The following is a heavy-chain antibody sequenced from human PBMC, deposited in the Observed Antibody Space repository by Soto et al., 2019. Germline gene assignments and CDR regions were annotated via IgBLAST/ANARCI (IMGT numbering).Heavy chain of an antibody. J-gene: IGHJ3*02. D-gene: IGHD6-19*01. CDR2: ISGSGGNT. CDR1: GFTFSSYA. Sequence: PGGSLRLSCAASGFTFSSYAMSWVRQAPGKGLEWVSLISGSGGNTYYADSVKGRFTVSRDNFKNRLFLQMNSLRAEDTAVYYCAKNNGWDGKSDAFDIWGQGTMVTVSS. V-gene: IGHV3-23*01. CDR3: AKNNGWDGKSDAFDI.